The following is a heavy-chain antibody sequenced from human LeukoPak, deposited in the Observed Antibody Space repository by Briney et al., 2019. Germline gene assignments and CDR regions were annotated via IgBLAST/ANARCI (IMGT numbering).Heavy chain of an antibody. D-gene: IGHD6-19*01. Sequence: SETLSLTCTVSGGSISSYYWSWIRQPPGKGLEWIGYIYYSGSTNYNPSLKSRVTISVDTSKNQFSLKLSSVTAADTAVYYCARVIPPGRHYSSGWYGIDYWGQGTLVTVSS. CDR2: IYYSGST. V-gene: IGHV4-59*01. J-gene: IGHJ4*02. CDR1: GGSISSYY. CDR3: ARVIPPGRHYSSGWYGIDY.